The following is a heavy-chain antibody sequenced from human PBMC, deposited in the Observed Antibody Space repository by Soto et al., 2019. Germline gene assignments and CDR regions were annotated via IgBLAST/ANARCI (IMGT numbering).Heavy chain of an antibody. CDR1: GASVNSEYFY. D-gene: IGHD3-10*01. V-gene: IGHV4-61*01. J-gene: IGHJ5*02. CDR2: IYYNGSI. CDR3: ARGIRVIMVRGGIVNS. Sequence: QVQLQESGPGLVKPSETLSLTCTVSGASVNSEYFYWNWIRQPPGKGLEWIGCIYYNGSITYNSSLKSRVTISLDTSKNPFSLKLTSVTAADTAVYYCARGIRVIMVRGGIVNSWGQGTLVTVSS.